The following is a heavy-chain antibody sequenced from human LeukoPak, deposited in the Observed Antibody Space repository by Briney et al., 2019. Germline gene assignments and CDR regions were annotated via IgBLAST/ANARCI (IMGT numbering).Heavy chain of an antibody. CDR2: IYYSGST. Sequence: SETLSLTCTVSGGSISSSSYYWGWIRQPPGKGLEWIGSIYYSGSTYYNPSLKSRVTISVDTSKNQFSLKLSSVTAADTAVYYCARVQATGRGPDYYYYYMDVWGQGTLVTVSS. CDR1: GGSISSSSYY. CDR3: ARVQATGRGPDYYYYYMDV. J-gene: IGHJ6*03. D-gene: IGHD1-1*01. V-gene: IGHV4-39*07.